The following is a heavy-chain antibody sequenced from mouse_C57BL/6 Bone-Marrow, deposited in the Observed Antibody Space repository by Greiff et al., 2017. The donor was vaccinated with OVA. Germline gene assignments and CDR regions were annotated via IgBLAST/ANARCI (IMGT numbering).Heavy chain of an antibody. CDR2: ILPGSGST. CDR3: ASGTSYSAMDY. Sequence: VQLQQSGAELMKPGASVKLSCKATGYTFTGYWIEWVKQRPGHGLEWIGEILPGSGSTNYNEKFKGKATFTADTSSNTPYVQLHSMTTEDSDIYDYASGTSYSAMDYWGQGTTLTVSS. J-gene: IGHJ4*01. CDR1: GYTFTGYW. V-gene: IGHV1-9*01.